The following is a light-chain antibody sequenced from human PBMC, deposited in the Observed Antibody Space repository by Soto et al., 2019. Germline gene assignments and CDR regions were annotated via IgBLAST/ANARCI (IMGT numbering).Light chain of an antibody. CDR2: KAS. CDR3: QHYSVVPLT. CDR1: ESISSW. Sequence: DIQMTQFPSTLSASVGDRVTITCRASESISSWLAWYKQKPGQAPKIPIYKASTLQSGVPSSFTGSGSGTESPLTISRLQPDDLATYYCQHYSVVPLTFGGGTKVAI. J-gene: IGKJ4*01. V-gene: IGKV1-5*03.